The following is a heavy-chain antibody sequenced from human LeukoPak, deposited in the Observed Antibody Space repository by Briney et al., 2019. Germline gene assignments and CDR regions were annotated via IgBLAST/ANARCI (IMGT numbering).Heavy chain of an antibody. J-gene: IGHJ4*02. CDR1: GFTFSNAW. Sequence: PGGSLRLSCAASGFTFSNAWMSWVRQAPGKGLEWVSAISGSGGSTYYADSVKGRFTISRDNSKNTLYLQMNSLRAEDTAVYYCAKDYYDSSGYYPNFDYWGQGTLVTVSS. V-gene: IGHV3-23*01. CDR2: ISGSGGST. D-gene: IGHD3-22*01. CDR3: AKDYYDSSGYYPNFDY.